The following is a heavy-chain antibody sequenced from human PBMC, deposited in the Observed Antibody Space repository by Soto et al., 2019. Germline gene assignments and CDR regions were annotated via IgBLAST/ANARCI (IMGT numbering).Heavy chain of an antibody. CDR2: ISAYNGNT. D-gene: IGHD3-3*01. J-gene: IGHJ6*03. CDR3: ARMTYYDFWSGYYGSYYMDV. CDR1: GYTFTSYG. V-gene: IGHV1-18*01. Sequence: QVQLVQSGAEVKKPGASVKVSCEASGYTFTSYGISWVRQAPGQGLEWMGWISAYNGNTNYAQKLQGRVTMTTDTSTSTAYMELRSLRSDDTAVYYCARMTYYDFWSGYYGSYYMDVWGKGTTVTVSS.